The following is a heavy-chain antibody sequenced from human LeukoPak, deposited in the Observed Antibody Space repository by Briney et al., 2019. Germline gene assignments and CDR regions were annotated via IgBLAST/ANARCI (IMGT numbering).Heavy chain of an antibody. CDR1: GYSISSGYY. CDR3: GSQREWSLTEYHFDY. D-gene: IGHD3-3*01. CDR2: VYHSGST. V-gene: IGHV4-38-2*02. J-gene: IGHJ4*02. Sequence: SETLSLTCTVSGYSISSGYYCGWIRQPPGKGLEWIGSVYHSGSTYYNPSLKSRVTISTDKSKSQFSLKLTSVTAADTAVYYCGSQREWSLTEYHFDYWGQGTLVTVSS.